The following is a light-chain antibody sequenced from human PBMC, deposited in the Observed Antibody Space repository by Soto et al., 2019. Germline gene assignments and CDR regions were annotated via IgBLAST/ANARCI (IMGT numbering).Light chain of an antibody. Sequence: DTLSLSPGEIATLSCRSSQTGSSNYLAWCQQRPGQAPRLLIYGASTRAAGIPDRFSGSGSGTDFTLTITRLEPEDSAVYFCQQYTGPPTTFGQGTRLEI. CDR3: QQYTGPPTT. CDR2: GAS. V-gene: IGKV3-20*01. J-gene: IGKJ5*01. CDR1: QTGSSNY.